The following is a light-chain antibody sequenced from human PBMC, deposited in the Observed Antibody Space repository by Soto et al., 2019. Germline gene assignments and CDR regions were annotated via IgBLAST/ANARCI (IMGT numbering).Light chain of an antibody. CDR2: ASS. V-gene: IGKV1-39*01. J-gene: IGKJ5*01. CDR1: QTISNT. CDR3: QQTYSTPIT. Sequence: DIQMTQXPSSLSASVGDRVTITCRASQTISNTLNWYQQRPGKPPNLLIYASSTLQSGVPPRFSGGGSGTEFTLTISSLQPEDFATYYCQQTYSTPITFGQGTRLEIK.